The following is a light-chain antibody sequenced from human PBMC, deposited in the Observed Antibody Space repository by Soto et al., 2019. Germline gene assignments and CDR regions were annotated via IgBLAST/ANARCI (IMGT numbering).Light chain of an antibody. V-gene: IGKV3-20*01. CDR2: GAS. CDR3: HHYSSSSWT. J-gene: IGKJ1*01. CDR1: QSVSSSY. Sequence: EIVLTQSPGTLSLSPGERATLSCRASQSVSSSYLAWYQQKPGQAPRLLIYGASSRATGIRDRISGSGSGKYFARPISRLEPEACAVNYCHHYSSSSWTCGQGTKVDIK.